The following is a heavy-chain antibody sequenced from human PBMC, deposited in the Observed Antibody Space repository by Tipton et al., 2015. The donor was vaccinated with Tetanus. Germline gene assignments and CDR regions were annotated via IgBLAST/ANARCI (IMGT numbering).Heavy chain of an antibody. CDR2: IYYTAHN. D-gene: IGHD3-10*01. CDR3: ARGLPRGPFYFDY. J-gene: IGHJ4*02. V-gene: IGHV4-31*03. Sequence: TLSLTCTVSGASINAGGYLWTWVRQQPGKGLEWIGNIYYTAHNSYNPSLDSRVSISVDTSKNQCSLRLTSVTAADTAVYFCARGLPRGPFYFDYWGQGKQVIVSS. CDR1: GASINAGGYL.